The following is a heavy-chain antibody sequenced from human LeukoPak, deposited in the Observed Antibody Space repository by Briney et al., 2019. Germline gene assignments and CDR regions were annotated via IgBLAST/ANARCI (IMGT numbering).Heavy chain of an antibody. CDR2: ISGDGGST. V-gene: IGHV3-43*02. CDR1: GFTFDDYA. CDR3: FTGNYDSSGYLNY. Sequence: GGSLRLSCAASGFTFDDYAMHWVRQAPGKGLEWVSLISGDGGSTYYADSVKGRFTISRDNSKNSLYLQMNSLRTEDTALYYGFTGNYDSSGYLNYWGQGTLVTVSS. D-gene: IGHD3-22*01. J-gene: IGHJ4*02.